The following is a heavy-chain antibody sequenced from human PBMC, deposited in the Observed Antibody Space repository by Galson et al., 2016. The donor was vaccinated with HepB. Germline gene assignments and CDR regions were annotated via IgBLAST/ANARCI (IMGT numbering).Heavy chain of an antibody. CDR2: IWYDGSNK. V-gene: IGHV3-33*01. D-gene: IGHD4-17*01. Sequence: SLRLSCATSGFPFSYYGMHWVRQAPGKGLEWVAVIWYDGSNKYYADSVKGRFTISRDNYKKTLYLQMNSLRAEDTAVYYCVRELYGDFVPYYFEYWGQGTLVTVSS. J-gene: IGHJ4*02. CDR1: GFPFSYYG. CDR3: VRELYGDFVPYYFEY.